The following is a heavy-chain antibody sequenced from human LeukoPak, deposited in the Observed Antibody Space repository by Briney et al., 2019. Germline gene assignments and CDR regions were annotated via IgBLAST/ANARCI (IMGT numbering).Heavy chain of an antibody. CDR2: IYYSGST. Sequence: PSETLSLTCTVSGGSISSSSYYWGWIRQPPGKGLEWIGSIYYSGSTYYNPSLKSRVTISVETSNNQFSLKLSSVTAADTAVYYCARTDSSSWSYYFDYWGQGTLVTVSS. CDR1: GGSISSSSYY. J-gene: IGHJ4*02. D-gene: IGHD6-13*01. CDR3: ARTDSSSWSYYFDY. V-gene: IGHV4-39*01.